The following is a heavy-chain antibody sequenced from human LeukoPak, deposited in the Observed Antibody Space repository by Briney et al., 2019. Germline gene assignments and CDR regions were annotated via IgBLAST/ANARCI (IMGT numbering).Heavy chain of an antibody. CDR2: IYSGGST. J-gene: IGHJ6*03. D-gene: IGHD2-15*01. CDR3: ARDRCGGGSCKPYFYYYYMDV. CDR1: GFTVSSNY. Sequence: GGSLRLSCAASGFTVSSNYMSWVRQAPGKGLEWVSVIYSGGSTYYADSVKGRFTISRDNSKNTLYLQMNSLRAEDTAVYYCARDRCGGGSCKPYFYYYYMDVWGKGTTVTVSS. V-gene: IGHV3-53*01.